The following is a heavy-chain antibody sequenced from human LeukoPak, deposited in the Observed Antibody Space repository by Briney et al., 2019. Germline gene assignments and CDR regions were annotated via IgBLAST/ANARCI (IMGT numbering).Heavy chain of an antibody. CDR3: ARLDIMSLSHYYFDY. V-gene: IGHV4-59*08. CDR1: GGSISSYY. J-gene: IGHJ4*02. Sequence: PSETLSLTCTVSGGSISSYYWSWIRQPPGKGLEWIGYIYYSGSTNYNPSLKSRVTISVDTSKNQFSLKLSSVTAADTAVYYCARLDIMSLSHYYFDYWGQGTLVTVSS. D-gene: IGHD2-2*03. CDR2: IYYSGST.